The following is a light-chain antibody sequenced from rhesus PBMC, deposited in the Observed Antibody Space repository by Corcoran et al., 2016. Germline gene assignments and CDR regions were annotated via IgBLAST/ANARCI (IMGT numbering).Light chain of an antibody. J-gene: IGKJ4*01. Sequence: EIVMTQSPATLSLSPGETATLSCRASESVGSYLAWYQQKPGQAPKLLAHSAKVRATGIPDRFSGSGSRTEFTLTISSLEPEDVGVYHCQQYNDLLPLTFGGGTKVELK. V-gene: IGKV3-40*03. CDR3: QQYNDLLPLT. CDR1: ESVGSY. CDR2: SAK.